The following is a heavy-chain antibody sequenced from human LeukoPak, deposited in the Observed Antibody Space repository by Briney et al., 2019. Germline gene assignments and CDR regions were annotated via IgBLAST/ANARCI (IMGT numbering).Heavy chain of an antibody. D-gene: IGHD3-10*01. CDR1: GGSFSGYY. J-gene: IGHJ1*01. CDR3: ARHVT. Sequence: SQTLSLTCAVYGGSFSGYYWSWFRQPPGKGLEWIGSIYHSGSTYYNPSLKSRVTISVDTSKNQFSLKLSSVTAADTAVYYCARHVTWGQGTLVTVSS. V-gene: IGHV4-34*01. CDR2: IYHSGST.